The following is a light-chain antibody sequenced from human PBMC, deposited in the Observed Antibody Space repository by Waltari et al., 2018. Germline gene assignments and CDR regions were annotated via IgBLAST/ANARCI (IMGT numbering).Light chain of an antibody. CDR1: SSNIRSNP. CDR3: AVWDNSLNGVV. CDR2: GDN. V-gene: IGLV1-44*01. Sequence: QSVLTQPPSASGTPGQRVPIPCSGSSSNIRSNPVNWYQQLPGTAPSLLIYGDNRRPSGVPDRFSGSKSGTSASLAISGLQSEDEVDFYCAVWDNSLNGVVFGGGTKLTVL. J-gene: IGLJ2*01.